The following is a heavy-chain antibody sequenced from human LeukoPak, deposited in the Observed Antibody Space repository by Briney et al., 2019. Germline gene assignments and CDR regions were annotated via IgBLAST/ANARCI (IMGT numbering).Heavy chain of an antibody. V-gene: IGHV4-59*01. CDR2: IYYSGST. D-gene: IGHD2-15*01. J-gene: IGHJ3*02. CDR1: GGSISSYY. Sequence: SETLSLTCTVSGGSISSYYRSWIRQPPGKGLEWIGYIYYSGSTNYNPSLKSRVTISVDTSKNQFSLKLSSVTAADTAVYYCARPYCSGGSCFDAFDIWGQGTMVTVSS. CDR3: ARPYCSGGSCFDAFDI.